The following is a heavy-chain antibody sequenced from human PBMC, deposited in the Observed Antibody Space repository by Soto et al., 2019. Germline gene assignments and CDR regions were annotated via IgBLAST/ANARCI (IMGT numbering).Heavy chain of an antibody. D-gene: IGHD6-6*01. V-gene: IGHV1-8*01. Sequence: QVQLVQSGAEVRKPGASVKVSCKASGYTFINHDINWVRQAAGQGLEWMGWMNPNTGNKRFAQRFQGRITRTTNTSISTAYLDLSSLRSEDTALYYCARGPFRASSHWFDPWGQGALVTVSS. J-gene: IGHJ5*02. CDR3: ARGPFRASSHWFDP. CDR1: GYTFINHD. CDR2: MNPNTGNK.